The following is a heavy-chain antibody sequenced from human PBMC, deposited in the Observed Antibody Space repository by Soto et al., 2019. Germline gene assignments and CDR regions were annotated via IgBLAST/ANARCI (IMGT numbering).Heavy chain of an antibody. CDR3: ARLPRGPRSNWFDP. Sequence: GGSLRLSCAASGFTFSTFWMHWVRQAPGKGLVWVSRINSDGSKMTYADSVKGRFTISRDNAKNTVYLQMTSLKASDTAMYYCARLPRGPRSNWFDPWGQGTLVTVSS. J-gene: IGHJ5*02. CDR1: GFTFSTFW. V-gene: IGHV3-74*01. D-gene: IGHD3-10*01. CDR2: INSDGSKM.